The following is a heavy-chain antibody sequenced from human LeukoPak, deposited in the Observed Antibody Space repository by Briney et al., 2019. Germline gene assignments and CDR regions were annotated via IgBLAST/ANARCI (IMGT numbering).Heavy chain of an antibody. CDR1: GFTFSSYA. CDR2: LSVSVGNT. CDR3: AKFSRSYCSSTSCSKYFDY. Sequence: GGSLRLSCAASGFTFSSYAMSWVRPAPGKGLEWVSALSVSVGNTYYADSVKGRFTISRDNSKSTLYLQMNSLRAEDTAVYYCAKFSRSYCSSTSCSKYFDYWGQGTLVTVSS. V-gene: IGHV3-23*01. J-gene: IGHJ4*02. D-gene: IGHD2-2*01.